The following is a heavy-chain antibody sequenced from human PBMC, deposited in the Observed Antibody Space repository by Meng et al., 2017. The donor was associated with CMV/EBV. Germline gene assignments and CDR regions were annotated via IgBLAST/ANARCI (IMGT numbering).Heavy chain of an antibody. CDR3: ARGMYYYGSGSYWWFDP. D-gene: IGHD3-10*01. Sequence: GESLKISCAASGFTFSSHDMHWVRQATGKGLEWVSAIGTADDTYYPGSVKGRFTISRENAKNSLYLQMNSLRAGDTAVYYCARGMYYYGSGSYWWFDPWGQGTLVTVSS. J-gene: IGHJ5*02. V-gene: IGHV3-13*01. CDR1: GFTFSSHD. CDR2: IGTADDT.